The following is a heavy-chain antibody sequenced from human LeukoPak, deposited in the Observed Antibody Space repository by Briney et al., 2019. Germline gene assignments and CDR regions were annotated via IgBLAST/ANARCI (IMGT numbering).Heavy chain of an antibody. CDR1: GGSISSYY. D-gene: IGHD3-22*01. J-gene: IGHJ4*02. V-gene: IGHV4-59*08. CDR2: IYYNERV. Sequence: PETLSHTRTVPGGSISSYYRACIRQTPGKGLEWIGYIYYNERVTYNPSLQSRVTMSVDTSKSQFSLKLSSVTAADTAVYSCARRSSESFDFWGQGTLVTVSS. CDR3: ARRSSESFDF.